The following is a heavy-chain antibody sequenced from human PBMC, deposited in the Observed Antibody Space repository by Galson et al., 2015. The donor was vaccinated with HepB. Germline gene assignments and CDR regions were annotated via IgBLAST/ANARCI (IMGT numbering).Heavy chain of an antibody. CDR1: GFTFSSYW. J-gene: IGHJ6*03. Sequence: SLRLSCAASGFTFSSYWMSWVRQAPGKGLEWVANIRQDGSEKYYVDSVKGRFTISRDNAKNSLYLQMNSLRAEDTAVYYCARGGAAAGYDPRYYYYYYKDVWGKGTTVTVSS. CDR3: ARGGAAAGYDPRYYYYYYKDV. CDR2: IRQDGSEK. D-gene: IGHD6-13*01. V-gene: IGHV3-7*03.